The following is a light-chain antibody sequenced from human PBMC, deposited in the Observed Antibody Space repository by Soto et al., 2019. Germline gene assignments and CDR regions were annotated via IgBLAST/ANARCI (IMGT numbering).Light chain of an antibody. Sequence: QPVLTQPPSASGTPGQRVTISCSGSSSNIGGNYIYWYQQLPETAPKLVIYRNNQRSSGVPDRFSGSKSGTSASLAISGLRSGDEADYFCAAWDDSLSAVVFGGGTKLTVL. CDR3: AAWDDSLSAVV. CDR2: RNN. J-gene: IGLJ2*01. CDR1: SSNIGGNY. V-gene: IGLV1-47*01.